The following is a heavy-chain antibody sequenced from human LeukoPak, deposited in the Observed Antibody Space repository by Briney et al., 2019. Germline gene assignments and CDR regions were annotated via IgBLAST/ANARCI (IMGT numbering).Heavy chain of an antibody. CDR1: GYTFTGYY. V-gene: IGHV1-2*02. D-gene: IGHD4-17*01. Sequence: ASVTVSCKASGYTFTGYYMHWVRQAPGQGLEWMGWINPNSGGTNYAQKFQGRVTMTRDTSISTAYMELSRLRSDDTAVYYCATRPEDGDYRDFYYYYGMDVWGQGTTVTVSS. CDR3: ATRPEDGDYRDFYYYYGMDV. CDR2: INPNSGGT. J-gene: IGHJ6*02.